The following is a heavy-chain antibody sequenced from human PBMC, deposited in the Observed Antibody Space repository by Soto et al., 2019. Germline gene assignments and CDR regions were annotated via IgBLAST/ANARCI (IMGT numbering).Heavy chain of an antibody. CDR2: TIPMFGTT. Sequence: QVQLVQSGAEVKKPESSVRVSCKASGGTFNNHAITWVRQAPGQGLEWLGGTIPMFGTTNYAEKFQGRVTITADESTNTAYMELSSLRSEDTAIYYCTRCGIRYHSIGYYLGIDGMDVWGQGTTVIVSS. V-gene: IGHV1-69*12. CDR1: GGTFNNHA. D-gene: IGHD3-22*01. J-gene: IGHJ6*02. CDR3: TRCGIRYHSIGYYLGIDGMDV.